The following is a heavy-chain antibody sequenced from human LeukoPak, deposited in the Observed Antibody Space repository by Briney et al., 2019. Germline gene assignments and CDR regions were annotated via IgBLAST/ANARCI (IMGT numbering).Heavy chain of an antibody. Sequence: PGGSLRVSCAASGFTFSSYAMSWVRQAPGKGLEWVSAISGSGGSTYYADSVKGRFTISRDNSKNTLYLQMNSLRAEDTAVYYCAKEGGDYYDSSGSITPFDYWGQGTLVTVSS. D-gene: IGHD3-22*01. CDR1: GFTFSSYA. CDR3: AKEGGDYYDSSGSITPFDY. J-gene: IGHJ4*02. V-gene: IGHV3-23*01. CDR2: ISGSGGST.